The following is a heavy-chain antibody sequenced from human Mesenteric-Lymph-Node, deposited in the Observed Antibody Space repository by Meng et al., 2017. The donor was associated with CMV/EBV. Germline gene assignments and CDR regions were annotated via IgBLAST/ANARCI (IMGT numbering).Heavy chain of an antibody. V-gene: IGHV4-34*01. J-gene: IGHJ6*02. CDR2: INHSGST. CDR1: GDSISTYY. CDR3: ARDGGEYYDILTGPTGMDV. D-gene: IGHD3-9*01. Sequence: SETLSLTCTVSGDSISTYYWSWIRQPPGKGLEWIGEINHSGSTNYNPSLKSRVTISVDTSKNQFSLKLSSVTAADTAVYYCARDGGEYYDILTGPTGMDVWGQGTTVTVSS.